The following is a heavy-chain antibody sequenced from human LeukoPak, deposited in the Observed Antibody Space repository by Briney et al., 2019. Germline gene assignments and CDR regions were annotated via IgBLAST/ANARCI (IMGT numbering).Heavy chain of an antibody. D-gene: IGHD3-22*01. Sequence: GGSLRLSCAASGFTFSSYAMHWVRQAPGKGLEWVAVIWYDGSNKYYADSVKGRFTISRDNSKNTLYLQMNSLRAEDTAVYYCARGLGDSSGYYCDYWGQGTLVTVSS. CDR1: GFTFSSYA. J-gene: IGHJ4*02. V-gene: IGHV3-33*08. CDR2: IWYDGSNK. CDR3: ARGLGDSSGYYCDY.